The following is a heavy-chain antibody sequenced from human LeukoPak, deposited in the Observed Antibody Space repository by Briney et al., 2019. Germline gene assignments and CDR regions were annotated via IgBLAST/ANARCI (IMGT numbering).Heavy chain of an antibody. D-gene: IGHD2-2*01. J-gene: IGHJ4*02. V-gene: IGHV4-34*01. CDR3: ARHVPEIDCISASCPAKGQFDY. CDR1: GGSFSGYY. CDR2: FNRSGST. Sequence: KSSETLTLTCAVYGGSFSGYYWSWIRQPPGKGLEWIGEFNRSGSTNYNPSLKSRVTISVDKSKNQSSLKLSSVNAPDTAVYYCARHVPEIDCISASCPAKGQFDYWGQGALVTVSS.